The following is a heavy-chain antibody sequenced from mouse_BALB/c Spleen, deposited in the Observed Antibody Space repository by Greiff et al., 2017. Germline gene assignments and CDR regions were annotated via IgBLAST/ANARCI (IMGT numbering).Heavy chain of an antibody. D-gene: IGHD2-10*02. J-gene: IGHJ4*01. Sequence: QVQLQQSGAELVRPGVSVKISCKGSGYTFTDYAMHWVKQSHAKSLEWIGVISTYYGDASYNQKFKGKATMTVDKSSSTAYMELARLTSEDSAIYYWAREYGNSYYYAMDYWGQGTSVTVSS. CDR2: ISTYYGDA. V-gene: IGHV1S137*01. CDR1: GYTFTDYA. CDR3: AREYGNSYYYAMDY.